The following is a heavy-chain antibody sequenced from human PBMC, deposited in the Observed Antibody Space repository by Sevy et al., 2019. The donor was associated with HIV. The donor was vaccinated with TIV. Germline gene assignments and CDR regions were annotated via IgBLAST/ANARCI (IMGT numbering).Heavy chain of an antibody. Sequence: GGSLRLSCAASGFTFSNYAMDWVRQAPGKGLEWVSAISGSGADRYYADSVKCHFTISGDNSKNMLYLQMNSLRVDDTAVYYCAVGSGWYEDDAFDIWGRGTMVTVSS. CDR1: GFTFSNYA. V-gene: IGHV3-23*01. J-gene: IGHJ3*02. CDR3: AVGSGWYEDDAFDI. CDR2: ISGSGADR. D-gene: IGHD6-19*01.